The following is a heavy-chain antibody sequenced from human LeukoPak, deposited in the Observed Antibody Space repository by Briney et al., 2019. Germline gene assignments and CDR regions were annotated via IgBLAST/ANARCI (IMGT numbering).Heavy chain of an antibody. J-gene: IGHJ4*02. CDR2: VSGSGRST. CDR1: GFSFNNYA. D-gene: IGHD1-26*01. V-gene: IGHV3-23*01. Sequence: GGSLRLSCAVSGFSFNNYAMSWVRQAPGKGLEWVSAVSGSGRSTYYADSVKGRFTISRDNSKNTLYLQMNSLRAEDTAVYYCAKDTLSGTYYGYFDCWGQGTLVTVSS. CDR3: AKDTLSGTYYGYFDC.